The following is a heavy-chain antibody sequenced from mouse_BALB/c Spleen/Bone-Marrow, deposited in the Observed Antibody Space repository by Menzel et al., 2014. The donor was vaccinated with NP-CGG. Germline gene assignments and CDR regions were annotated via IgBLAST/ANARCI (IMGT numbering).Heavy chain of an antibody. D-gene: IGHD2-12*01. CDR2: ISSGSNTI. CDR1: GFPFSSFG. CDR3: AKISCYALDY. J-gene: IGHJ2*01. V-gene: IGHV5-17*02. Sequence: LMQSGGGVVQPGRSRNLSCPASGFPFSSFGMHWIRQAPDKRPAWGAYISSGSNTIHYEDTVKGRVPISRDNPKNHLCMQMSTQRSEDTAIYFCAKISCYALDYRGQGTPLTVSS.